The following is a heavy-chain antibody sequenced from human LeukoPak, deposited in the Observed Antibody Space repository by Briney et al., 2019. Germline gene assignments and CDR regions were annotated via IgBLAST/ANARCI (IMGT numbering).Heavy chain of an antibody. CDR1: GYTLTELS. D-gene: IGHD3-9*01. J-gene: IGHJ4*02. V-gene: IGHV1-24*01. CDR3: ATLHDILTGYDY. CDR2: FDPEDGET. Sequence: ASVKVSCKVSGYTLTELSMHWVRQAPGKGLAWMGGFDPEDGETIYAQKFQGRVTMTEDTSTDTAYMELSSLRSEDTAVYYCATLHDILTGYDYWGQGTLVTVSS.